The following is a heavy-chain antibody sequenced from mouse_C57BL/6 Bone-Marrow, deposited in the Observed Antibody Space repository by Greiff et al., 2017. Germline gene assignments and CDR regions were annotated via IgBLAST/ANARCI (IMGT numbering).Heavy chain of an antibody. CDR2: IDPSDSYT. V-gene: IGHV1-69*01. J-gene: IGHJ3*01. Sequence: VQLQQPGAELVMPGASVKLSCKASGYTFTSYWMHWVKQRPGQGLEWIGEIDPSDSYTNYNQQFKGKSTLTVDKSSSTAYMQLSSLTSEDSAVYYCASEINYGSWFAYWGQGTLVTVSA. CDR3: ASEINYGSWFAY. D-gene: IGHD1-1*01. CDR1: GYTFTSYW.